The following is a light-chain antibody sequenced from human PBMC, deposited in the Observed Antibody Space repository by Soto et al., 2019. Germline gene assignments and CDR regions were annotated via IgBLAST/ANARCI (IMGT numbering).Light chain of an antibody. V-gene: IGLV1-40*01. Sequence: QSVLTQPPSVSGAPGQRVTISCTGSSSNIGAGYDVHWYRQLPGTAPKLLIYGNSIRPSGVPDRFSGSKSGTSASLAITGLQAEDEADYYCQSYDSSLSGYVVFGGGTKLTVL. CDR2: GNS. CDR1: SSNIGAGYD. J-gene: IGLJ2*01. CDR3: QSYDSSLSGYVV.